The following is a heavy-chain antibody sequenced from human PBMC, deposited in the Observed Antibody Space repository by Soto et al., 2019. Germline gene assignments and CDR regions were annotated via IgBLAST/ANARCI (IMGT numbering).Heavy chain of an antibody. D-gene: IGHD7-27*01. V-gene: IGHV4-59*01. J-gene: IGHJ6*03. CDR3: ARVGKNSDYYYYYMDV. CDR2: IDYSGRT. Sequence: SETLSLTCTVSGGSISSYSWTWIRQPPGEGLEWIGYIDYSGRTNYSPSLQSRVTISVDTSKNQFSLRLSPVTAADTAMYYCARVGKNSDYYYYYMDVWGKGTTVTVSS. CDR1: GGSISSYS.